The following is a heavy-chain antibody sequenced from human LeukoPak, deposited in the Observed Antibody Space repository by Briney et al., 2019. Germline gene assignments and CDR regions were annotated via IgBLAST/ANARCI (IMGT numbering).Heavy chain of an antibody. V-gene: IGHV3-7*01. CDR1: GFTFSKSW. Sequence: GGSLRLSCAASGFTFSKSWMSGARQAPGKGLECVANIKPDGTEKYYVDSVKGRFTISRDNAKNSLYLQMNSLRAEDTAVYYCASGNYFDYWGQGTLVTVSS. D-gene: IGHD1-26*01. CDR2: IKPDGTEK. CDR3: ASGNYFDY. J-gene: IGHJ4*02.